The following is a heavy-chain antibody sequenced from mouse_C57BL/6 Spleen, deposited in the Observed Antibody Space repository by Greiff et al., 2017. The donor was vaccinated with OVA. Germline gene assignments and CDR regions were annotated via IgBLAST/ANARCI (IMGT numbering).Heavy chain of an antibody. J-gene: IGHJ4*01. CDR1: GFTFSDYY. V-gene: IGHV5-16*01. Sequence: EVKLVESEGGLVQPGSSMKLSCTASGFTFSDYYMAWVRQVPEKGLEWVANINYDGSSTYYLDSLKSRFIISRDNAKNILYLQMSSLKSEDTATYYCAREKAYYAMDYWGQGTSVTVSS. CDR2: INYDGSST. CDR3: AREKAYYAMDY.